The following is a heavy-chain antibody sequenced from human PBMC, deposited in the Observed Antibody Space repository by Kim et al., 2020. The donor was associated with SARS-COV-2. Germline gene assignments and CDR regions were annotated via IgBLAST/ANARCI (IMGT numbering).Heavy chain of an antibody. J-gene: IGHJ4*02. CDR2: INGGHGDT. Sequence: ASVKVSCKASGYMFSDYAIHWVRQAPGQRLEWMGWINGGHGDTKYSQKFQGRVTISRDTSASTAYMELSSLRSEDTAVYYCARRVAASLDYYFEYWGQGT. V-gene: IGHV1-3*01. CDR1: GYMFSDYA. CDR3: ARRVAASLDYYFEY. D-gene: IGHD6-13*01.